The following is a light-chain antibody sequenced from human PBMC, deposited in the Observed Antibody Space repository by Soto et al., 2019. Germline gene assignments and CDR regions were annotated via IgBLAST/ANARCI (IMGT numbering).Light chain of an antibody. CDR2: FVS. Sequence: PMSHSPYSVSASTGDTVTITCRANQGICIYLYRYQQNQAEAPKLLIYFVSTLQSGARLSFSGSGSESELTITILRLEDEDVATYYCQQHKSYTWTFGQGTKVDIK. V-gene: IGKV1-8*01. J-gene: IGKJ1*01. CDR3: QQHKSYTWT. CDR1: QGICIY.